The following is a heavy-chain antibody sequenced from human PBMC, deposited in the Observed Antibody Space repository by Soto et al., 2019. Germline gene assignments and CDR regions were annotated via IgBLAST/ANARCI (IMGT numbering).Heavy chain of an antibody. J-gene: IGHJ4*02. CDR1: GFTFSSYG. Sequence: QVQLVESGGGVVQPGRSLRLSCVASGFTFSSYGMHWVRQAPGKGLEWVAIISYDGSNTYYADSVKGRFTISRDNSKNTLYLQMNSLRAADTSVYYCAKGGGLSGSYYISSSYYFDYWGQGTLVTVSS. CDR2: ISYDGSNT. CDR3: AKGGGLSGSYYISSSYYFDY. V-gene: IGHV3-30*18. D-gene: IGHD1-26*01.